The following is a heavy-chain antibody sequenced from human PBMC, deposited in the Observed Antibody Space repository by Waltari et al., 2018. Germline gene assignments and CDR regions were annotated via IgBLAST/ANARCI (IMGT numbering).Heavy chain of an antibody. CDR2: VSAKSDFT. CDR1: GFVFGSYA. D-gene: IGHD1-7*01. V-gene: IGHV3-23*01. CDR3: ARYISRGRELMS. Sequence: EVQLLESGGGLVQPGGSLRLSCVASGFVFGSYAMTWVRQAPGKGLELVSGVSAKSDFTNYADSVNGRFTISRDNSKNTLYLQMNSLRVEDAALYYCARYISRGRELMSWGQGTLVTVSS. J-gene: IGHJ4*02.